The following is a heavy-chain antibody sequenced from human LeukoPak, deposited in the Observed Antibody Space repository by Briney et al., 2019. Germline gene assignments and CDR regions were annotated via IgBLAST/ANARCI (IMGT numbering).Heavy chain of an antibody. V-gene: IGHV3-23*01. CDR3: AKDRRYCSSTSCYDAYDAFDI. D-gene: IGHD2-2*01. Sequence: GGSLRLSCAASGFTFSSYAMSWVCQAPGKGLEWVSAISGSGGSTYYADSVKGRFTISRDNSKNTLYLQMNSLRAEDTAVYYCAKDRRYCSSTSCYDAYDAFDIWGQGTMVTVSS. CDR2: ISGSGGST. CDR1: GFTFSSYA. J-gene: IGHJ3*02.